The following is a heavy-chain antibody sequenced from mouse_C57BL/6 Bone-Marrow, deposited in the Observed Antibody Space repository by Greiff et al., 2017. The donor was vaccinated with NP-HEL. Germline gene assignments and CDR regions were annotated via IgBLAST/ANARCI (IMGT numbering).Heavy chain of an antibody. J-gene: IGHJ2*01. Sequence: EVKLMESGEGLVKPGGSLKLSCAASGFTFSSYAMSWVRQTPEKRLEWVAYISSGGDYIYYADTVKGRFTISRDNARNTLYLQMSSLKSEDTAMDYCTRVNYGSSPYYFDYWGQGTTLTVSS. V-gene: IGHV5-9-1*02. CDR3: TRVNYGSSPYYFDY. CDR2: ISSGGDYI. D-gene: IGHD1-1*01. CDR1: GFTFSSYA.